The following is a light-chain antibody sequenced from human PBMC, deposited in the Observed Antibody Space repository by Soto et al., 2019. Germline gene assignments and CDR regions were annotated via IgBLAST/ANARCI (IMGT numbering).Light chain of an antibody. Sequence: QSVLTQPASVSGSPGQSINISCTGTSSDVGGYNYVSWYQQHPGKAPKLMISDVSNRPSGVSNRFSGSKSGNTASLTISGLQAEDEADYYCSSYISSTTLPYVFGTGTKVTVL. CDR3: SSYISSTTLPYV. J-gene: IGLJ1*01. V-gene: IGLV2-14*03. CDR2: DVS. CDR1: SSDVGGYNY.